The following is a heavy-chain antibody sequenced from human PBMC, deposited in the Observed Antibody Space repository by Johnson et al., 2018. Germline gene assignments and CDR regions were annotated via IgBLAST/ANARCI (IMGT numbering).Heavy chain of an antibody. Sequence: VQLVQSGGGLVKPGGSLRLSCAASGFTFSGYSMNWVRQAPGKGLEWVSSISTSGTHIYYADSVQGRFTISRDNAKNSLFLQMNSLRAEDTAVYYCARDRWEGYCSGGSCPTYYYYGMDVWGQGTTVTVSS. CDR3: ARDRWEGYCSGGSCPTYYYYGMDV. CDR1: GFTFSGYS. J-gene: IGHJ6*02. V-gene: IGHV3-21*01. D-gene: IGHD2-15*01. CDR2: ISTSGTHI.